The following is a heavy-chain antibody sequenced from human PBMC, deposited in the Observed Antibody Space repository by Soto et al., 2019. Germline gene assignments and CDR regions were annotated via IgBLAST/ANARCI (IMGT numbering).Heavy chain of an antibody. V-gene: IGHV4-34*01. CDR3: ARSTRKLYCSSTSCSAEVRYYYYYMDV. J-gene: IGHJ6*03. Sequence: SETLSLTRAVYGGSLSGYYLSWVRPPPGKGLEGVGGINHSGSTNYNPSLKSRVTISVDTSKNQFSLKLSSVTAADTAVYYCARSTRKLYCSSTSCSAEVRYYYYYMDVWGKGTTVTVSS. CDR1: GGSLSGYY. CDR2: INHSGST. D-gene: IGHD2-2*01.